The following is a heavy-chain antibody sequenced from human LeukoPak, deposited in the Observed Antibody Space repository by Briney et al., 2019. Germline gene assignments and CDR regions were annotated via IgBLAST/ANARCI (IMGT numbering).Heavy chain of an antibody. CDR1: GFTFDEYA. V-gene: IGHV3-9*01. Sequence: GGSLRLSCAASGFTFDEYAMHWVRQAPGKGLEWVSGISWDSGGIGYADSVKGRFTISRDNAKNSLYLQMNSLRAEDTAFYYCAKDTRLDSYYNMDVWGRGTTVTVSS. J-gene: IGHJ6*03. CDR3: AKDTRLDSYYNMDV. CDR2: ISWDSGGI. D-gene: IGHD2-21*01.